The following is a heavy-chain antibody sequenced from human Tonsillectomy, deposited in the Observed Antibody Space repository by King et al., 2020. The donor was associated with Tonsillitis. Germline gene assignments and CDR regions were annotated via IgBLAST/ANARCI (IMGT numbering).Heavy chain of an antibody. CDR3: AGVEMVGSSGWYYYYYGMDV. J-gene: IGHJ6*02. CDR2: IKQDGSEK. CDR1: GFTFSSNW. V-gene: IGHV3-7*03. D-gene: IGHD6-19*01. Sequence: VQLVESGGGLVQPGGSLRLSCAASGFTFSSNWMSWVRQAPGKGLEWVANIKQDGSEKYYVDSVKGRFTISRDNAKNSLYLQMNSLRAEDTAVYYCAGVEMVGSSGWYYYYYGMDVWGQGTTVTVSS.